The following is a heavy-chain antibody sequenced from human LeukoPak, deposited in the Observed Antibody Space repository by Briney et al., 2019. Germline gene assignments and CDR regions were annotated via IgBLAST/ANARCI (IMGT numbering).Heavy chain of an antibody. D-gene: IGHD2-15*01. CDR2: ISSSSSTI. J-gene: IGHJ6*03. V-gene: IGHV3-48*01. CDR3: ARDVHPGGPVVAATYYYYYYTDV. CDR1: GFTFSSYS. Sequence: GGSLRLSCAASGFTFSSYSMNWVRQAPGKGLEWVSYISSSSSTIYYADSVKGRFTISRDNAKNTLYLQMNSLRAEDTAVYYCARDVHPGGPVVAATYYYYYYTDVWGKGTTVTVSS.